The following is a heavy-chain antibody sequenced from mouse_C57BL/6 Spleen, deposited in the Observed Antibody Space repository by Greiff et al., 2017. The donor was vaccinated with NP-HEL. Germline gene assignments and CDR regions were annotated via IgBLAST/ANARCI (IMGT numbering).Heavy chain of an antibody. CDR1: GFTFSSYA. V-gene: IGHV5-4*01. CDR2: ISDGGSYT. CDR3: ARDEGYYGSYYYAMDY. J-gene: IGHJ4*01. Sequence: EVKVVESGGGLVKPGGSLKLSCAASGFTFSSYAMSWVRQTPEKRLEWVATISDGGSYTYYPDNVKGRFTISRDNAKNNLYLQMSHLKSEDTAMYYCARDEGYYGSYYYAMDYWGQGTSVTVSS. D-gene: IGHD1-1*01.